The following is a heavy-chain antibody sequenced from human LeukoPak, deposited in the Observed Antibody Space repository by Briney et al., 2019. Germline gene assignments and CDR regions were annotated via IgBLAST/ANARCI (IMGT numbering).Heavy chain of an antibody. Sequence: ASVKVSCKAFGYTFTSYDFNWVRQATGQWPEWMGWMSPNSGDTGYAQKFQDRVTMTRNTSISTAYMELSSLRSDDTAVYYCARGPPNWGYDYWGPGTLVTVSS. CDR3: ARGPPNWGYDY. D-gene: IGHD7-27*01. J-gene: IGHJ4*02. CDR1: GYTFTSYD. V-gene: IGHV1-8*01. CDR2: MSPNSGDT.